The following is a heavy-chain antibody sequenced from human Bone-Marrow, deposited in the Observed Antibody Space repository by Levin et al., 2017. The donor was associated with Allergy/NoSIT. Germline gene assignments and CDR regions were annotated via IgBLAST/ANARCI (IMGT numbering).Heavy chain of an antibody. J-gene: IGHJ3*02. Sequence: GGSLRLSCAASDFNVDDNYMNWVRQPPGKGLEWVSVIYSHGGTDYADAVKGRFTISRDISKNTLSLQMNSLRVEDTALYYCVRDMISARGAYDMWGHGTMVTVSS. CDR1: DFNVDDNY. V-gene: IGHV3-66*01. CDR3: VRDMISARGAYDM. CDR2: IYSHGGT. D-gene: IGHD4-17*01.